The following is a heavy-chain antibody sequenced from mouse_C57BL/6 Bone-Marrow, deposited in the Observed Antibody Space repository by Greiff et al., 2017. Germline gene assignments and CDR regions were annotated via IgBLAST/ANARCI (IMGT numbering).Heavy chain of an antibody. Sequence: EVQVVESGGNLVKPGGSLKLSFAASGFTFSSYGMSWVRQTPDKRLEWVATISSGGSYTYYPDSVKGRFTISRDNAKNTLYLQMSSLKSEDTAMYYCASLGFSYAMDYWGQGTSVTVSS. V-gene: IGHV5-6*01. CDR2: ISSGGSYT. J-gene: IGHJ4*01. D-gene: IGHD4-1*01. CDR1: GFTFSSYG. CDR3: ASLGFSYAMDY.